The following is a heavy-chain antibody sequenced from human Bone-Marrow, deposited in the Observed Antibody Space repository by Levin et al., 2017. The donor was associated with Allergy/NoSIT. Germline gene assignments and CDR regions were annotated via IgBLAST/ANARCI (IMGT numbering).Heavy chain of an antibody. Sequence: GGSLRLSCAASGFTFTHFAMSWVRQVPGKGLEWVSTISDDGVATYYADSVRGRFTVSRDSVRGRFTVSRDSSENTLHLQMNSLRAEDTAVYYCAKNDGQRTGDYNFEYWGQGTLVTVSS. CDR1: GFTFTHFA. V-gene: IGHV3-23*01. CDR3: AKNDGQRTGDYNFEY. D-gene: IGHD3-9*01. CDR2: ISDDGVAT. J-gene: IGHJ4*02.